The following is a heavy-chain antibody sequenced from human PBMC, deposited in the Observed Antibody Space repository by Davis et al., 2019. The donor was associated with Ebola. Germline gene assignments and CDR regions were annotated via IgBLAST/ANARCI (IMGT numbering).Heavy chain of an antibody. CDR2: IWDDGSNK. Sequence: GESLKISCAASGFTLSGYDMNWVRQAPGKGLQWVAVIWDDGSNKYYADSVKGRFTISRDNSKNTLYLQMNSLRAEDTAVYYCAKGYDFWSGYPDYWGQGTLVTVSS. CDR1: GFTLSGYD. D-gene: IGHD3-3*01. CDR3: AKGYDFWSGYPDY. V-gene: IGHV3-33*06. J-gene: IGHJ4*02.